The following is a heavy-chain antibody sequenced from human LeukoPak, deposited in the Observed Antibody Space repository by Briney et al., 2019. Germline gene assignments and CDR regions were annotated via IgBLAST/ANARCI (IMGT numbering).Heavy chain of an antibody. J-gene: IGHJ4*02. CDR2: INSDGSST. CDR3: ARSYDFWSGYFGY. D-gene: IGHD3-3*01. V-gene: IGHV3-74*01. Sequence: PGGSLRLSCAASGFTFSSYWMHWVRQAPGKGLVWVSRINSDGSSTIYADSVKGRFTISRDNAKNTLYLQMNSLRAEDTAVYYCARSYDFWSGYFGYWGQGTLVTVSS. CDR1: GFTFSSYW.